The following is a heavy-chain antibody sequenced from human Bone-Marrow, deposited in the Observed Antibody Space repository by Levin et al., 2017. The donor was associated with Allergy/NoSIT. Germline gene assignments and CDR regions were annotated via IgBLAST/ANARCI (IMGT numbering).Heavy chain of an antibody. D-gene: IGHD4-17*01. J-gene: IGHJ6*02. CDR3: AKDRTYGILWNYGMDV. CDR1: GFNFSTYN. V-gene: IGHV3-21*01. Sequence: ETLFLTCAASGFNFSTYNMNWVRQAPGKGLEWVSSITRSSDYMYYADSVKGRFTISRDNAKNSLFLQMNSLRVDDTAVYYCAKDRTYGILWNYGMDVWGQGTTVTVSS. CDR2: ITRSSDYM.